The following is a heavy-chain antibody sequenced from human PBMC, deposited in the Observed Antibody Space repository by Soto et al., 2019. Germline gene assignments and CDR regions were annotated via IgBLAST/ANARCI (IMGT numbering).Heavy chain of an antibody. J-gene: IGHJ3*02. Sequence: QVQLQGSDAGLVKASQTLSLTCTVSGGSVSSGAYYWTWIRQRPGKGLEWIGYIYYSGCTYYSPSLNMRLIMAISTSKNQFSQSLRHVTAAERGIYYCGRVRLHAVYAFDIFGQVPKIALSS. CDR2: IYYSGCT. CDR3: GRVRLHAVYAFDI. CDR1: GGSVSSGAYY. V-gene: IGHV4-31*03. D-gene: IGHD1-20*01.